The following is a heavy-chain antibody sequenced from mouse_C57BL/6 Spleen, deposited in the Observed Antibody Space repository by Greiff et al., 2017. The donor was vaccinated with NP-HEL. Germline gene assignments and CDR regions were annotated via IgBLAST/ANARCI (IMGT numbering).Heavy chain of an antibody. CDR3: ARRDYNWYFDV. Sequence: DVQLVESGGDLVKPGGSLKLSCAASGFTFSSYGMSWVRQTPDKRLEWVATISSGGSYTYYPDSVKGRFTISRDNAKNTLYLQMSSLKSEDTAMYYCARRDYNWYFDVWGTGTTVTVSS. V-gene: IGHV5-6*02. D-gene: IGHD2-13*01. CDR1: GFTFSSYG. J-gene: IGHJ1*03. CDR2: ISSGGSYT.